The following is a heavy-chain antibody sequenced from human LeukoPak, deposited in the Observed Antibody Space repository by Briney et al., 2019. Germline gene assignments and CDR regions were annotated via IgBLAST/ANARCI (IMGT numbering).Heavy chain of an antibody. CDR3: AKKPVTIKYPFEN. CDR2: LSASGYYT. D-gene: IGHD5-24*01. J-gene: IGHJ4*02. Sequence: PGGSLRLSCAGSGFTFSRYDMGCVRQGPGKRLEWGAALSASGYYTEYADSVKGRFTISRDTSQNTLILEMNSLRAEDTAVYYCAKKPVTIKYPFENWGQGALVTVSS. CDR1: GFTFSRYD. V-gene: IGHV3-23*01.